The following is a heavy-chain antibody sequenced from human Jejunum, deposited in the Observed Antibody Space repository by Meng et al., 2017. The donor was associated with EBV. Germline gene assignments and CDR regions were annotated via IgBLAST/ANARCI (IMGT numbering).Heavy chain of an antibody. CDR3: VRDGYNYIPFDY. Sequence: QVQLVESGXGVVQPGXSLRLSCTASGFSFSTYGMHWVRQAPGKGLEWVAVISKDGSITYHADSVRGRFTISRDNSKNTLYLQMNSLRADDTAVYYCVRDGYNYIPFDYGGPGTLVTVSS. J-gene: IGHJ4*02. D-gene: IGHD5-24*01. CDR2: ISKDGSIT. CDR1: GFSFSTYG. V-gene: IGHV3-30*03.